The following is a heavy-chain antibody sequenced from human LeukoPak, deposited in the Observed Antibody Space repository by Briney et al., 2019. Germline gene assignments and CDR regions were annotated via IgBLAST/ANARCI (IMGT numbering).Heavy chain of an antibody. CDR3: ARRYYYGSGSYWF. V-gene: IGHV1-8*01. CDR2: MNPNSGNT. Sequence: ASVKVSCKASGYTFTSYDINWVRQATGQGRGWMGWMNPNSGNTGYAQKFQGRVTMTRNTSISTAYMELSSLRSEDTAVYYCARRYYYGSGSYWFWGQGTLVTVSS. CDR1: GYTFTSYD. D-gene: IGHD3-10*01. J-gene: IGHJ4*02.